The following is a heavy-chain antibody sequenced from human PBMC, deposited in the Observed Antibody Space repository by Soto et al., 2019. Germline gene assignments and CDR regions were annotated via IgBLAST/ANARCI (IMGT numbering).Heavy chain of an antibody. J-gene: IGHJ5*02. CDR1: GGSFSGYY. CDR3: ARGLLRFLEWFLGSPHPWLDP. Sequence: SETLSLTCAVYGGSFSGYYWSWIRQPPGKGLEWIGEINHSGSTNYNPSLKSRVTISVDTSKNQLSLKLSSVTAAETAVYYCARGLLRFLEWFLGSPHPWLDPWGQGTMLTVSS. CDR2: INHSGST. V-gene: IGHV4-34*01. D-gene: IGHD3-3*01.